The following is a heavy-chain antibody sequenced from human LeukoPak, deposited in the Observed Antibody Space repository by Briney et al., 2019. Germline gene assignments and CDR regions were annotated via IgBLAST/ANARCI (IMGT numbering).Heavy chain of an antibody. CDR3: ASGPVPVGYYFDY. CDR1: GGTFSSYA. D-gene: IGHD3-10*01. Sequence: ASVKVSCKASGGTFSSYAISWVRQAPGQGLEWMGGIIPIFGTANYAQKFQGRVTMTRDTSTSTVYMELSSLRSEDTAVYYCASGPVPVGYYFDYWGQGTLVTVSS. J-gene: IGHJ4*02. V-gene: IGHV1-69*05. CDR2: IIPIFGTA.